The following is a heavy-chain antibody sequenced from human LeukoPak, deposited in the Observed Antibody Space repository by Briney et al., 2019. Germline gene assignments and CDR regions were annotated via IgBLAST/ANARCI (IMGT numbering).Heavy chain of an antibody. CDR1: GFTLSNYA. D-gene: IGHD3-22*01. CDR3: ARGGTSYYDGSAYYY. Sequence: GGSLRLSCGGSGFTLSNYAMTWVRQAPGKGLEWVGRCRNKANSYATEYAASVKGRFTISRDDSKNSLYLQMNSLKTEDTAVYYCARGGTSYYDGSAYYYWGQGTLVTVSS. J-gene: IGHJ4*02. CDR2: CRNKANSYAT. V-gene: IGHV3-72*01.